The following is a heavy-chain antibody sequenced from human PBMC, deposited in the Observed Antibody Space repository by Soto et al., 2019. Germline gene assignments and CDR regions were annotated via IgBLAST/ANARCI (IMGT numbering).Heavy chain of an antibody. J-gene: IGHJ5*02. V-gene: IGHV3-11*04. Sequence: GGSLRLSCAASGFTFSDYYFTWIRQAPGKGLEWVSYISFSGSTIYYADSVKGRFTISRDNAKNSLYLQMNSLRAEDTAVYYCARDSMVRGRFDPWGQGTLVTVSS. CDR3: ARDSMVRGRFDP. CDR2: ISFSGSTI. CDR1: GFTFSDYY. D-gene: IGHD3-10*01.